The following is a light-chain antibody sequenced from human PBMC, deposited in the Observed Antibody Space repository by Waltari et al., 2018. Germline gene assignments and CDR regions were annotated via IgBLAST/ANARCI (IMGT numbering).Light chain of an antibody. CDR1: QSVFHSYTYGNA. CDR3: QQYYSIPYT. Sequence: DIVMTQSPDFLPVPLGARATIRCRSSQSVFHSYTYGNAIAWFQQRPGQPPKLLIYWTSTRESGVPDRFSGSGSGTDFTLTISSLQAEDVAVYYCQQYYSIPYTFGPGTKLEIK. V-gene: IGKV4-1*01. CDR2: WTS. J-gene: IGKJ2*01.